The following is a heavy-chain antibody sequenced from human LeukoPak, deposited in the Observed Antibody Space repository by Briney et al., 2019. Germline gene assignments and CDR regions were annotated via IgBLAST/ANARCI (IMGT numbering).Heavy chain of an antibody. CDR1: GFTFSSNS. Sequence: GGSLRLSCAASGFTFSSNSMNWVRQAPWKGLEWVSSISSSSSYIYYADSVKGRFTISRDNAKNSLYLQMNSLRAEDTAVYYCARAVTTPVDVWGQGTTVTVSS. J-gene: IGHJ6*02. CDR3: ARAVTTPVDV. V-gene: IGHV3-21*01. CDR2: ISSSSSYI. D-gene: IGHD4-11*01.